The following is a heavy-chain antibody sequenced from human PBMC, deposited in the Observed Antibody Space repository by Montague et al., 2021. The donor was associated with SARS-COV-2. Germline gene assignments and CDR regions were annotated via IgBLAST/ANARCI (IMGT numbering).Heavy chain of an antibody. Sequence: SETLSLTCAVYAGSFSGYSWSWIRQPPGKGLEWIGEINHSGSTXXXPSXXXRVTISVDTSKNQFSLKLSSVTAADTAVYYSARRSRVVTAIWALRTSLTSWFDPWGQGTLVTVSS. J-gene: IGHJ5*02. CDR3: ARRSRVVTAIWALRTSLTSWFDP. CDR2: INHSGST. CDR1: AGSFSGYS. V-gene: IGHV4-34*01. D-gene: IGHD2-21*02.